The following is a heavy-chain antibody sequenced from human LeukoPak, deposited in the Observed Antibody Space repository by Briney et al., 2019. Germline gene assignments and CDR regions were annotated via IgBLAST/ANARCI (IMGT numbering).Heavy chain of an antibody. CDR3: ARGIGTGHSNLYYFDY. V-gene: IGHV4-34*01. Sequence: SETLSLTCAVYGGSFSGYYWSWIRQPPGKGPEWIGEINHSGSTNYNPSLKSRVTISVDTSKNQFSLKLSSVTAADTAVYYCARGIGTGHSNLYYFDYWGQGTLVTVSS. CDR1: GGSFSGYY. CDR2: INHSGST. J-gene: IGHJ4*02. D-gene: IGHD4-4*01.